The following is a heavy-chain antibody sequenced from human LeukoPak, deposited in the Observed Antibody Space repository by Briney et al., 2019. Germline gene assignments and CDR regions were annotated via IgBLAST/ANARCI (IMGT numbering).Heavy chain of an antibody. CDR2: IYYSGST. Sequence: PSETLSLTCTVSGGSISSYYWSWIRQPPGKGLEWIGYIYYSGSTNYNPSLKSRVTISVDTSKNQFSLKLSSVTAADTAVYYYARLDPTGGDYWGQGTLVTVSS. CDR1: GGSISSYY. CDR3: ARLDPTGGDY. D-gene: IGHD7-27*01. V-gene: IGHV4-59*08. J-gene: IGHJ4*02.